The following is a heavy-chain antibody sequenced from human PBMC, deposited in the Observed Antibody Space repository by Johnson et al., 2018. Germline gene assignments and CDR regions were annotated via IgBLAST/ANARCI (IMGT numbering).Heavy chain of an antibody. Sequence: QVQLQESGPGLVKPSETLSLTCTVSGGSISSYYWSWIRQPPGKGLEWIGYIYYSGSTNYNPSLKRLVTISVDTSKNQFSLKLSSVTAADTAEYYCAREAGRGGTGLVAFGIWGQGTMVTVSS. CDR3: AREAGRGGTGLVAFGI. V-gene: IGHV4-59*01. D-gene: IGHD3/OR15-3a*01. CDR2: IYYSGST. CDR1: GGSISSYY. J-gene: IGHJ3*02.